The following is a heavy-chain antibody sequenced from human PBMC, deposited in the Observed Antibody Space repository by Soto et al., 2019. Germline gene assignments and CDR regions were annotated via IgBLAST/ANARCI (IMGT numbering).Heavy chain of an antibody. Sequence: SETLSLTCAVYGGSFSGYYWSWIRQPPGKGLEWIGEINHSGSTNYNPSLKSRVTISVDTSKNQFSLKLSSVTAADTAVYYCASLRDGIYYFDYWGQGTLVTVSS. CDR2: INHSGST. CDR1: GGSFSGYY. J-gene: IGHJ4*02. CDR3: ASLRDGIYYFDY. V-gene: IGHV4-34*01. D-gene: IGHD2-8*01.